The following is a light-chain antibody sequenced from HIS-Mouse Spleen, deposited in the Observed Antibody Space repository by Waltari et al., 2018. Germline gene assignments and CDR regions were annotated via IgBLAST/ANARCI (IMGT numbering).Light chain of an antibody. Sequence: EIVLTQSPGTLSLSPGERATLSCRASQSVSSSYLAWYQQKPDQAPRLLIYGASSRATGIPDRFSGSGSGTDFTLTISRLEPEDFAVYYCQQYGSSSWTFGPGTKVDIK. CDR2: GAS. CDR3: QQYGSSSWT. CDR1: QSVSSSY. J-gene: IGKJ3*01. V-gene: IGKV3-20*01.